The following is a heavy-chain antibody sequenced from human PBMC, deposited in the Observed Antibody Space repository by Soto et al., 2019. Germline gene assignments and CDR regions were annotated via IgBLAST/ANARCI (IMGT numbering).Heavy chain of an antibody. V-gene: IGHV3-23*01. D-gene: IGHD6-13*01. CDR1: GFTFSSYA. CDR2: ISGSGDST. J-gene: IGHJ4*02. Sequence: GGSLRLSCAASGFTFSSYAMNWVRQAPGKGLEWVSVISGSGDSTYYTDSVKGRFTISRDNSKNTLYLQMNSLRAEDTAVYYCARRGPGTYFDYWAREPWSPSPQ. CDR3: ARRGPGTYFDY.